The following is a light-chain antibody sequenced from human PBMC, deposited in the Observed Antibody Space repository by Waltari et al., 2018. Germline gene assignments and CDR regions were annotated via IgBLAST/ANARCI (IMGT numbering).Light chain of an antibody. V-gene: IGKV3-20*01. CDR2: GAS. Sequence: IVLTTSPGTLSLSPGVRAIVSCRASQSVGRTLAWYQQKPGQAPRLLIYGASNRATGIPDRFIGSGSGTEFSLTISGLEPEDSAVYYCQHYLRLPVAFGQGTKVEIK. J-gene: IGKJ1*01. CDR3: QHYLRLPVA. CDR1: QSVGRT.